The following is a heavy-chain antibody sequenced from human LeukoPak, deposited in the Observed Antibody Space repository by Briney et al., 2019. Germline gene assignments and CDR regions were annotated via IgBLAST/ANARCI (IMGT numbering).Heavy chain of an antibody. J-gene: IGHJ5*02. V-gene: IGHV1-8*02. Sequence: ASVKVSCKASGYTFTGYYMHWVRQAPGQGLEWMGWINPNSGNTGYAQKFQGRVTMTRNTSISTAYMELSSLRSEDTAVYYCARGSFGPWGQGTLVTVSS. CDR1: GYTFTGYY. CDR3: ARGSFGP. CDR2: INPNSGNT. D-gene: IGHD3-10*01.